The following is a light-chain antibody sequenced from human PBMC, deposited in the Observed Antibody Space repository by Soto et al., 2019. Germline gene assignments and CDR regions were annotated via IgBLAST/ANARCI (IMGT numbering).Light chain of an antibody. Sequence: QAVVTQPPSASGSPGQSVTISCTGTSSDVGRYNYVSWYQQHPGKVPKLMIYEVGNRPSGVSNRFSGPKSGNMASLTISGLQAEDEADYYCSSYTSTSTGVFGGGTKLTVL. J-gene: IGLJ3*02. CDR2: EVG. V-gene: IGLV2-14*01. CDR3: SSYTSTSTGV. CDR1: SSDVGRYNY.